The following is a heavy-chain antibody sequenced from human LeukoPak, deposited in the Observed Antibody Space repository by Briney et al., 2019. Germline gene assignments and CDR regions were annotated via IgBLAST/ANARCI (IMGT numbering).Heavy chain of an antibody. J-gene: IGHJ4*02. CDR2: ISYDGSNK. D-gene: IGHD1-7*01. CDR3: ARDLSITGTTIVDY. Sequence: GRSLRLSCAASGFTFSSYAMHWVRQAPGEGLEWVAVISYDGSNKYYADSVKGRFTISRDNSKNTLYLQMNSLRAEDTAVYYCARDLSITGTTIVDYWGQGTLVTVSS. V-gene: IGHV3-30-3*01. CDR1: GFTFSSYA.